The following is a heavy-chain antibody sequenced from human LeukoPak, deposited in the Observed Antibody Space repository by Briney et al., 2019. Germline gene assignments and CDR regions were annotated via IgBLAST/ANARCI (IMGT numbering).Heavy chain of an antibody. CDR2: ISAYNGNT. CDR1: GYTFTSYG. V-gene: IGHV1-18*01. Sequence: ASVKVSCKASGYTFTSYGISWVRQAPGQGLEWMGWISAYNGNTNYAQKLQGRVTMTTDTSTSTAYMELRSLRSDDTAVYYCARDLPMVRDYIDYFDYWGQGTLVTVSS. J-gene: IGHJ4*02. CDR3: ARDLPMVRDYIDYFDY. D-gene: IGHD3-10*01.